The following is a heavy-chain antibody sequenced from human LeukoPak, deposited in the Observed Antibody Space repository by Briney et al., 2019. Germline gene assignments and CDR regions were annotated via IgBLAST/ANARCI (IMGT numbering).Heavy chain of an antibody. J-gene: IGHJ4*02. CDR3: ARVRVAWSPYYFDY. Sequence: ASVKVSCKASGYTFTGYYMHWVRQAPGQGLEWMGRINPNSGGTNYAQKFQGRVTMTRDTSISTAYMELSRLRSDDTAVYYCARVRVAWSPYYFDYWGQGTLVTVSS. V-gene: IGHV1-2*06. D-gene: IGHD2-15*01. CDR1: GYTFTGYY. CDR2: INPNSGGT.